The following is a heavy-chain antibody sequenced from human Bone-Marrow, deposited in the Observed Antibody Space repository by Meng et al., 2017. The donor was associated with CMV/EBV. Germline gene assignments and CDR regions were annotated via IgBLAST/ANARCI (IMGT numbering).Heavy chain of an antibody. CDR3: ARDRGAYYDSWSGYYGPYYYYGIDV. D-gene: IGHD3-3*01. J-gene: IGHJ6*02. CDR1: GFTVSSYW. Sequence: GGSLRLSCAASGFTVSSYWMHWVRQAPGKGLVWVSRINSDGSSTSYADSVKGRFTISRDNAKNTLYLQMNSLRAEDTAVYYCARDRGAYYDSWSGYYGPYYYYGIDVWDQGTTVTVSS. V-gene: IGHV3-74*01. CDR2: INSDGSST.